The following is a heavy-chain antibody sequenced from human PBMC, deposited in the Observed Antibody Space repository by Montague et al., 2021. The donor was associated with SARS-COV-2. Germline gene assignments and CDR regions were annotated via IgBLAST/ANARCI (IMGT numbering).Heavy chain of an antibody. CDR2: IDWDDDK. V-gene: IGHV2-70*01. D-gene: IGHD3-9*01. J-gene: IGHJ4*02. CDR1: GFSLSTSGMC. CDR3: ARIRDYDILTGSYSGFDY. Sequence: PALVKPTPTLTLTCTFSGFSLSTSGMCVSWIRQPPGKALEWLALIDWDDDKYYSTSLKTRLTIPKDTSKNQVVLTMTNMDPVDTATYYCARIRDYDILTGSYSGFDYWGQGTLVTVSS.